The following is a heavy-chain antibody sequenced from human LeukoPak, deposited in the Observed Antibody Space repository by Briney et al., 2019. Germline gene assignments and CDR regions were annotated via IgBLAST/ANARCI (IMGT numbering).Heavy chain of an antibody. CDR2: IIPIFGTA. Sequence: ASVKVSCKASGGTFSSYAISWVRQAPGQGLEWMGGIIPIFGTANYAQKFQGRVTITADKSTSTAYMELSSLRSEDTAVYYCASFRLRLPAQTQYYFDYWGQGTLVTVSS. CDR3: ASFRLRLPAQTQYYFDY. CDR1: GGTFSSYA. J-gene: IGHJ4*02. V-gene: IGHV1-69*06. D-gene: IGHD5-12*01.